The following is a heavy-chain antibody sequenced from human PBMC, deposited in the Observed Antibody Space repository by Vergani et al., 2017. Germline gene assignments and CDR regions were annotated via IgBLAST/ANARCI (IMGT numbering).Heavy chain of an antibody. CDR3: ARGFYSGSYYGNSGRWRLDY. D-gene: IGHD1-26*01. Sequence: QVQLQQWGAGLLKPSETLSLTCGVYGGSFSGYYWSWIRQPPGKGLGWIGEINHGGSTNYNPPLKRRATISVDTPKNQVSLKLSSVTAADTAVYYCARGFYSGSYYGNSGRWRLDYGGQGTLVTVSS. CDR2: INHGGST. CDR1: GGSFSGYY. V-gene: IGHV4-34*01. J-gene: IGHJ4*02.